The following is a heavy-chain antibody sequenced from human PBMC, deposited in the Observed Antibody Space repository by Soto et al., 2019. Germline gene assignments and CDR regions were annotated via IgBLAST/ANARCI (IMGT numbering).Heavy chain of an antibody. J-gene: IGHJ4*02. V-gene: IGHV4-39*01. CDR2: IYYSGST. CDR3: ARQGYDFWSGYYTVFDS. CDR1: GGSISSSSYY. D-gene: IGHD3-3*01. Sequence: SETLSLTCTVSGGSISSSSYYWGWIRQPPGKGLEWIGSIYYSGSTYYNPSLKSRVTISVDTSKNQFSLKLTSVTATDTAVYYCARQGYDFWSGYYTVFDSWGQGTLVTVSS.